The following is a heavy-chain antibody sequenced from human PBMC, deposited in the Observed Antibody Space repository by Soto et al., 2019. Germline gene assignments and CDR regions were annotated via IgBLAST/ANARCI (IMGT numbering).Heavy chain of an antibody. Sequence: GGSLRLSCAASGFTFSSYGMHWVRQAPGKGLEWVAVISYDGSNKYYADSVKGRFTISRDNSKNTLYLQMNSLRAEDTAVYYCAKLVVTAQSLCCYYGMDLWGQGSTVTVSS. D-gene: IGHD2-21*02. V-gene: IGHV3-30*18. J-gene: IGHJ6*02. CDR2: ISYDGSNK. CDR3: AKLVVTAQSLCCYYGMDL. CDR1: GFTFSSYG.